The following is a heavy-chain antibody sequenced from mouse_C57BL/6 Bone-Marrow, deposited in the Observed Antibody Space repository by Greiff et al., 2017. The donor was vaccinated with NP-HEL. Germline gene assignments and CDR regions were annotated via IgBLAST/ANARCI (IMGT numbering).Heavy chain of an antibody. CDR1: GFTFSDYY. V-gene: IGHV5-12*01. CDR2: LSNGGGST. CDR3: ASPNWSYAMDY. Sequence: EVKLVESGGGLVQPGGSLKLSCAASGFTFSDYYMYWVRQTPEKRLEWVAYLSNGGGSTYYPDTVKGRFTISRDNAKNTLYLQMSRLKSEDTAMYYCASPNWSYAMDYWGQGTSVTVSS. D-gene: IGHD4-1*01. J-gene: IGHJ4*01.